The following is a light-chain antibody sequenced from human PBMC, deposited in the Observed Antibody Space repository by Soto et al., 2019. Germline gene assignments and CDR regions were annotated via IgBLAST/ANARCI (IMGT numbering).Light chain of an antibody. CDR3: CSYAGSSFYG. Sequence: QSVLTQPASVSGSPGQSITISCTGTSSDVGSYNLVSWYQQHPGKAPKLMIYEVSKRPSGVSNRFSGSKSGNTASLTISWLQAADEADYYCCSYAGSSFYGFGTGTNVTVL. V-gene: IGLV2-23*02. CDR2: EVS. CDR1: SSDVGSYNL. J-gene: IGLJ1*01.